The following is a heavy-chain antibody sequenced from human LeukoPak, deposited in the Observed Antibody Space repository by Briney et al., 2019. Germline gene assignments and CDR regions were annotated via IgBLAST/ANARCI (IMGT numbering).Heavy chain of an antibody. CDR3: VKDGGYSSSCYYFDY. D-gene: IGHD6-13*01. J-gene: IGHJ4*02. CDR1: GFTFSSYA. V-gene: IGHV3-23*01. Sequence: GGSLRLSCAASGFTFSSYAMSWVRHAPGGGLEWVSGISASGGSTYYADSVKGRFIISRENSKNTLYLQMSSLRAEDTAIYYCVKDGGYSSSCYYFDYWGQGTLVTVSS. CDR2: ISASGGST.